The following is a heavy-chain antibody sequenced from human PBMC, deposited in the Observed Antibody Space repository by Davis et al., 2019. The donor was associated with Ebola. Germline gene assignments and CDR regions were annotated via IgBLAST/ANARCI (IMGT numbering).Heavy chain of an antibody. Sequence: PSETLSLTCTVSGGSISSYYWSWIRQPPGKGLEWIGYIYYSGSTNYNPSLKSRVTISVDTSKNQFSLKLSSVTAADTAVYYCAIANYGGNYWDAFDIWGQGTMVTVSS. CDR3: AIANYGGNYWDAFDI. CDR2: IYYSGST. V-gene: IGHV4-59*01. J-gene: IGHJ3*02. D-gene: IGHD4-23*01. CDR1: GGSISSYY.